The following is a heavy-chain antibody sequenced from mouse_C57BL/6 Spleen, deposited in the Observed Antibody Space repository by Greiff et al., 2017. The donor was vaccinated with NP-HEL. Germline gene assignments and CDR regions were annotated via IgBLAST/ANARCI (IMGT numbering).Heavy chain of an antibody. V-gene: IGHV1-19*01. CDR1: GYTFTDYY. Sequence: VQLQQSGPVLVKPGASVKMSCKASGYTFTDYYMNWVKQSHGKSLEWIGVINPYNGGTSYNQKFKGKATLTVDKSSSTAYMELNSLTSEDSAVYYCARYGQLEGYYFDDWGQGTTLTVSS. CDR2: INPYNGGT. D-gene: IGHD1-3*01. CDR3: ARYGQLEGYYFDD. J-gene: IGHJ2*01.